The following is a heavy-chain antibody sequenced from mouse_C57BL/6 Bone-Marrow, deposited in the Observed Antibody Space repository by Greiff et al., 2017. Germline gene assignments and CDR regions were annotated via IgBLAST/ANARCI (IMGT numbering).Heavy chain of an antibody. CDR1: GFTFSDYG. V-gene: IGHV5-17*01. CDR3: ARTYYDYDSDYFDY. Sequence: EVKLMESGGGLVKPGGSLKLSCAASGFTFSDYGMHWVRQAPEKGLEWVAYISSGSSTIYYADTVKGRFTISRDNAKNTLFLQMTSLRSEDTAMYYCARTYYDYDSDYFDYWGQGTTLTVSS. CDR2: ISSGSSTI. J-gene: IGHJ2*01. D-gene: IGHD2-4*01.